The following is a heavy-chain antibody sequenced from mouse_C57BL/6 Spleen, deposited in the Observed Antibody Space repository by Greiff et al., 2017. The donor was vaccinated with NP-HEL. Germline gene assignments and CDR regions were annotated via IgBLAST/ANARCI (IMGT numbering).Heavy chain of an antibody. J-gene: IGHJ4*01. CDR3: ARDYYGSSGDAMDD. V-gene: IGHV1-55*01. CDR1: GYTFTSYW. D-gene: IGHD1-1*01. Sequence: VQLQQPGAELVKPGASVKLSCKASGYTFTSYWITWVKQRPGQGLEWIGDIYPGSGSTNYNEKFKSKATLTVDTSSSTAYMQLSSLTSEDAADYCGARDYYGSSGDAMDDWGQGTSVTVSS. CDR2: IYPGSGST.